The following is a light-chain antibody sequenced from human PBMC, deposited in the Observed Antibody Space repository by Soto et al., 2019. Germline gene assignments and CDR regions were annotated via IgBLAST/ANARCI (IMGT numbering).Light chain of an antibody. Sequence: EIVLTQSPATLSLSPGERATLSCRASQSVITYLAWYQQKPGQAPRLLIYDASNRATGIPARFSGSGSGTDFTLTISRLEPEDFAVYYCQQYGFSPRGTFGQGTKVDIK. J-gene: IGKJ2*01. CDR3: QQYGFSPRGT. CDR1: QSVITY. V-gene: IGKV3-20*01. CDR2: DAS.